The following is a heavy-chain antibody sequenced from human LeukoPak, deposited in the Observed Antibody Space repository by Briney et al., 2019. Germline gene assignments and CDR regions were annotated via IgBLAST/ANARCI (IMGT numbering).Heavy chain of an antibody. V-gene: IGHV4-34*01. D-gene: IGHD2-21*01. CDR2: INHSGST. J-gene: IGHJ5*02. Sequence: SETLSLTCAVYGGSFSGYYWSWIRQPPGKGLEWIGEINHSGSTNYNPSLKSRVTISVDTSKSQFSLKLSSVTAADTAVYYCAKAPRQFGLAVKRSVGLGNWFDPWGQGTLVTVSS. CDR3: AKAPRQFGLAVKRSVGLGNWFDP. CDR1: GGSFSGYY.